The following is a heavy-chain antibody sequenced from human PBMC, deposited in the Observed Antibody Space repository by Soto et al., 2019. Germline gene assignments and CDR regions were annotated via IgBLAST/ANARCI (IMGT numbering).Heavy chain of an antibody. CDR3: AKDLPKYYDILTGSSSGFDY. D-gene: IGHD3-9*01. V-gene: IGHV3-30*18. CDR1: GFTFSSYG. J-gene: IGHJ4*02. Sequence: GGSLRLSCAASGFTFSSYGMHWVRQAPGKGLEWVAVISYDGSNKYYADSVKGRFTISRDNYKNTLYLQMNSLRAEDTAVYYCAKDLPKYYDILTGSSSGFDYWGQGTLVTVSS. CDR2: ISYDGSNK.